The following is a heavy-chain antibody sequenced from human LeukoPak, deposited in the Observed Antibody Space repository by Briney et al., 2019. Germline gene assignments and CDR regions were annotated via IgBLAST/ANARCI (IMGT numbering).Heavy chain of an antibody. D-gene: IGHD3-22*01. CDR1: GYTFTGYY. CDR3: ATRDSSGRGPDY. J-gene: IGHJ4*02. V-gene: IGHV1-2*02. Sequence: GASVKVSCKASGYTFTGYYMHWVRQAPGQGLEWMGWINPKSGGTNYAQKFQGRVTMTRDTSIHTAYMELSRLRSDDTAVYYCATRDSSGRGPDYWGQGTLVTVSS. CDR2: INPKSGGT.